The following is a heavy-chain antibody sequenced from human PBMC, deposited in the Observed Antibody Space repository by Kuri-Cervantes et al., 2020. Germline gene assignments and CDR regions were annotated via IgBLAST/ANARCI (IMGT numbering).Heavy chain of an antibody. D-gene: IGHD2-2*01. Sequence: SETLSLTCTVSGGSISSGDYYWSWVRQPPGKGLEWIGYIYYSGSTYYNPSLKSRVTISVDTSKNQFSLKLSSVTAADTAVYYCARVRDDCSSTSCYLFDYWGQGTLVTVFS. CDR2: IYYSGST. J-gene: IGHJ4*02. CDR3: ARVRDDCSSTSCYLFDY. CDR1: GGSISSGDYY. V-gene: IGHV4-30-4*01.